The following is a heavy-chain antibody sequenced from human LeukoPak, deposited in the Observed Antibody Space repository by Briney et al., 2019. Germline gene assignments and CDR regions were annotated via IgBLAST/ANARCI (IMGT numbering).Heavy chain of an antibody. CDR2: IYRGGNT. Sequence: GGSLRLSCATYGLTVSSNYMNWVRQAPGKGLEWVSVIYRGGNTYYADSVKGRFTIPRDNSKNTLYLQMNSLRAEDTAVYYRARLWFGELAFDYWGQGTLVTVSS. CDR1: GLTVSSNY. CDR3: ARLWFGELAFDY. V-gene: IGHV3-66*01. J-gene: IGHJ4*02. D-gene: IGHD3-10*01.